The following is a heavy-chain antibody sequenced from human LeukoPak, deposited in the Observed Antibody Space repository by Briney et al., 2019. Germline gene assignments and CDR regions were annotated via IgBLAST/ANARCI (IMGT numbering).Heavy chain of an antibody. J-gene: IGHJ4*02. CDR3: ARQNDASSFVY. CDR1: VYSFTSYW. Sequence: GDSLKISCEGSVYSFTSYWIGCVRQTGGKGLEWMGIIYAGGSDTRSSPSLHGQVTISADKSISTAYLQWSSLKASDTAMYYGARQNDASSFVYWGQGTLVTVHS. D-gene: IGHD2-2*01. CDR2: IYAGGSDT. V-gene: IGHV5-51*01.